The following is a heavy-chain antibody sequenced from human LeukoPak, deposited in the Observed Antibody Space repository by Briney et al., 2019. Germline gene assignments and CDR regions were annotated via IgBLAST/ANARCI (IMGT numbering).Heavy chain of an antibody. V-gene: IGHV3-48*02. CDR2: ISSSSSTI. Sequence: PGGSLRLSCAASGFTFSSYRMNWVRQAPGKGLEWVSYISSSSSTIYYADSVKGRFTISRDNAKSSLYLQMNSLRDEDTAVYYCARDPYSGNYGDYYYYYMDVWGKGTTVTISS. J-gene: IGHJ6*03. CDR1: GFTFSSYR. D-gene: IGHD1-26*01. CDR3: ARDPYSGNYGDYYYYYMDV.